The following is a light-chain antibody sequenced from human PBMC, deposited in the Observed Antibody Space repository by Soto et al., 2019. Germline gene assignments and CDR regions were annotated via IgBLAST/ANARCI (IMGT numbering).Light chain of an antibody. Sequence: DIQMTQSPSSQSASVGDRVTITCRASQSINSYLNWYQQKPGKAPKLLIYAASSLHSGVPSRFSGSGSETDFTLPITSLQHDDFATYYCQQRFSTPRTFGQGTRVDI. J-gene: IGKJ1*01. CDR3: QQRFSTPRT. V-gene: IGKV1-39*01. CDR2: AAS. CDR1: QSINSY.